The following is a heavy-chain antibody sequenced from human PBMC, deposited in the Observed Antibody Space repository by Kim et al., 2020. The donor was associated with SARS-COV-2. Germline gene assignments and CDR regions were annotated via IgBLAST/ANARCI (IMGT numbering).Heavy chain of an antibody. CDR1: GGSFSGYY. J-gene: IGHJ6*02. Sequence: SETLSLTCAVYGGSFSGYYWSWIRQPPGKGLEWIGEINHSGSTNYNPSLMSRVIISVDTSKNQFSLKLISVTAADTAVYYCARGPHYYGSGSYYRWDYGMDVWGQGTTVTVSS. CDR2: INHSGST. CDR3: ARGPHYYGSGSYYRWDYGMDV. V-gene: IGHV4-34*01. D-gene: IGHD3-10*01.